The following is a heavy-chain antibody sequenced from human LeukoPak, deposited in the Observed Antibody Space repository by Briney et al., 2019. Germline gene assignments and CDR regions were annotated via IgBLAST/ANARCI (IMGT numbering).Heavy chain of an antibody. CDR2: ISGSGGST. Sequence: HSGGSLRLSCAASGFTFSSYAMSWVRQAPGKGLEWVSAISGSGGSTYYADSVKGRFTISRDNAKNSLYLQMNSLRAEDTAVYYCARAITNYGYIFDYWGQGTLVTVSS. CDR3: ARAITNYGYIFDY. J-gene: IGHJ4*02. V-gene: IGHV3-23*01. CDR1: GFTFSSYA. D-gene: IGHD5-18*01.